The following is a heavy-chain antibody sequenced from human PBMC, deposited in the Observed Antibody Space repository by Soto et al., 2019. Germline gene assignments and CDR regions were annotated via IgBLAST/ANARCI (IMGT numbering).Heavy chain of an antibody. V-gene: IGHV4-34*01. CDR1: GGSFSGYY. CDR2: INHSGST. D-gene: IGHD3-3*01. J-gene: IGHJ4*02. Sequence: SETLSLTCAVYGGSFSGYYWSWIRQPPGKGLEWIGEINHSGSTNYNPSLKSRVTISVDTSKNQFSLKLSSVTAADTAVYYCARGLIWSGYAYWGQGTLVTVSS. CDR3: ARGLIWSGYAY.